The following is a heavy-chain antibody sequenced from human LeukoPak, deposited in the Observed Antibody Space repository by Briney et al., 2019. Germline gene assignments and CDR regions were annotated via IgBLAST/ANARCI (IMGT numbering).Heavy chain of an antibody. J-gene: IGHJ6*03. Sequence: ASVKVSCKTSGGTFGSYGFNWVRQAPGQGLEWMGMINPSDGATTYAQRFQGRVTMTRDMSTSTVYMELSSLRSEDTAVYYCARDRGSSWYFGYMDVWGKGTTVTVSS. CDR1: GGTFGSYG. V-gene: IGHV1-46*01. CDR3: ARDRGSSWYFGYMDV. D-gene: IGHD6-13*01. CDR2: INPSDGAT.